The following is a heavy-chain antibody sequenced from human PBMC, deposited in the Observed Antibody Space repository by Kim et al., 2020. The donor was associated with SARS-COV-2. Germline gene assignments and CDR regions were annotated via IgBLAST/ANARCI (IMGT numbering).Heavy chain of an antibody. J-gene: IGHJ4*02. V-gene: IGHV3-23*01. CDR2: ISGSGGST. CDR1: GFTFSSYA. Sequence: GGSLRLSCAASGFTFSSYAMSWVRQAPGKGLEWVSAISGSGGSTYYADSVKGRFTISRDNSKNTLYLQMNSLRAEDTAVYYCASPRPSDGIAAAPTTDYWGQGTLVTVSS. D-gene: IGHD6-13*01. CDR3: ASPRPSDGIAAAPTTDY.